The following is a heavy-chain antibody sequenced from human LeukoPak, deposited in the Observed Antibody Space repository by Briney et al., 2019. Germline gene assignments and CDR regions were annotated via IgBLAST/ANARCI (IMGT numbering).Heavy chain of an antibody. Sequence: SETLSLTCTVSGASISSYYWSWIRQPPGKGLEWIGYIYYSGSTNYNPSLKSRVTISVDTSKNQFSLKLSSVTAADTAVYYCARRGYSYGLYFDYWGQGTLVTVSS. CDR3: ARRGYSYGLYFDY. V-gene: IGHV4-59*08. D-gene: IGHD5-18*01. J-gene: IGHJ4*02. CDR2: IYYSGST. CDR1: GASISSYY.